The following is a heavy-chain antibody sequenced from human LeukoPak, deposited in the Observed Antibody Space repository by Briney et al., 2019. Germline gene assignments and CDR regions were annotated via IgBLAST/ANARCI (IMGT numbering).Heavy chain of an antibody. CDR2: VSGTTGNT. CDR1: GFTFSSYA. Sequence: GGSLRLSCAASGFTFSSYAMFWVRQAPGQGLAWVSAVSGTTGNTYYADSVKGRFTISRDNSKNTVYLQMDSLSVDDTAVYYCATPAYRDRGGFEYWGQGTLVTVSS. CDR3: ATPAYRDRGGFEY. D-gene: IGHD1-26*01. J-gene: IGHJ4*02. V-gene: IGHV3-23*01.